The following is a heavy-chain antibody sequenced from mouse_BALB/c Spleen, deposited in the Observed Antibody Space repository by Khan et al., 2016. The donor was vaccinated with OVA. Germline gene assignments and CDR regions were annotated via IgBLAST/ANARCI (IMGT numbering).Heavy chain of an antibody. Sequence: VQLQQSGPELVKPGASVKISCKASRYTFTDYNMDWVKQSHGKSLEWIGYIYPNSGGTGYNQKFKTKASLTVDISSSTAYMELRSLTSEDSAVYYCARSGYGSFAFGGQGTLVTVSA. V-gene: IGHV1S29*02. CDR1: RYTFTDYN. D-gene: IGHD1-2*01. J-gene: IGHJ3*01. CDR2: IYPNSGGT. CDR3: ARSGYGSFAF.